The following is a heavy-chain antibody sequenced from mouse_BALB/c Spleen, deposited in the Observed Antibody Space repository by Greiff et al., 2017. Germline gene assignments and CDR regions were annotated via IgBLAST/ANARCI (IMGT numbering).Heavy chain of an antibody. J-gene: IGHJ4*01. V-gene: IGHV3-8*02. CDR1: GDSITSGY. Sequence: DVKLVESGPSLVKPSQTLSLTCSVTGDSITSGYWNWIRKFPGNKLEYMGYISYSGSTYYNPSLKSRISITRDTSKNQYYLQLNSVTTEDTATYYCARYGRWLGGRYAMDYWGQGTSVTVSS. D-gene: IGHD2-3*01. CDR2: ISYSGST. CDR3: ARYGRWLGGRYAMDY.